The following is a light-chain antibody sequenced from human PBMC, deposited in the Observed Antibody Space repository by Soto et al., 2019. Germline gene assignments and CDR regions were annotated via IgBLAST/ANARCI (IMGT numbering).Light chain of an antibody. CDR3: QQYRT. CDR1: QSISSW. CDR2: KAS. J-gene: IGKJ1*01. V-gene: IGKV1-5*03. Sequence: DIQMTQSPSTLSASVGDRVTITCRASQSISSWLAWYQQKPGKAPKLLIYKASSLESGVPSRFSGSESGTEFTLTISSLQPDDFATYYCQQYRTFGQGTKVEIK.